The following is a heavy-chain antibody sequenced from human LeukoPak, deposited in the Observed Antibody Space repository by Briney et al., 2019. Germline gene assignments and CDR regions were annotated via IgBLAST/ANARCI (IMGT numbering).Heavy chain of an antibody. CDR3: ARDGFDGYDFDAFDI. D-gene: IGHD5-12*01. J-gene: IGHJ3*02. CDR1: GGSFSGYY. V-gene: IGHV4-34*01. Sequence: SETLSLTCAVYGGSFSGYYWSWIRQPPGKGLEWIGEINHSGSTNYNPSLKSRVTISVDTSKNQFSLKLSSVTAADTAVYYCARDGFDGYDFDAFDIWGQGTMVTVSS. CDR2: INHSGST.